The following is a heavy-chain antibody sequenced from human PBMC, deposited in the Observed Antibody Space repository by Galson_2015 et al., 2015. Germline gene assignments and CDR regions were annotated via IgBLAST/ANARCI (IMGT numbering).Heavy chain of an antibody. V-gene: IGHV4-59*08. D-gene: IGHD3-3*01. Sequence: SETLSLTCTVSGGSINISYWSWIRQSPGKGLEWIGHIYYTGNTRYNPSLKSRVTISLDTSKNQFSLKMRSATAADTAVYYCARLEPGDFWSGYFTQYHLDLWGQGTLVTVSS. CDR1: GGSINISY. CDR3: ARLEPGDFWSGYFTQYHLDL. CDR2: IYYTGNT. J-gene: IGHJ4*02.